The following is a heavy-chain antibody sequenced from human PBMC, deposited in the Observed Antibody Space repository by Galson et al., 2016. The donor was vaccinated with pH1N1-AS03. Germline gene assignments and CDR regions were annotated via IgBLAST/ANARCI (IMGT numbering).Heavy chain of an antibody. D-gene: IGHD2-15*01. Sequence: SVKVSCKASGYTFSTYGVSWVRQAPGQGLEWMGWISGYDADTNYAQNVDGRVTMTTDKSTSTVYMELRSLRSDDTAVYYCARDRGFRPDTFDIWGQGTWVTVSS. CDR2: ISGYDADT. CDR1: GYTFSTYG. CDR3: ARDRGFRPDTFDI. V-gene: IGHV1-18*04. J-gene: IGHJ3*02.